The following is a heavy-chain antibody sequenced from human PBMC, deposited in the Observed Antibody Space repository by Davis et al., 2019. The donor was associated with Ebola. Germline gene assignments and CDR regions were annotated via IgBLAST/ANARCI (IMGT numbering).Heavy chain of an antibody. V-gene: IGHV3-11*04. J-gene: IGHJ4*02. D-gene: IGHD5-18*01. CDR1: GFTFSDYY. Sequence: GESLKISCAASGFTFSDYYMSWIRQAPGKGLEWVSYISSSGSTIYYADSVKGRFTISRDNAKNSLYLQMNSLRAEDTAVYYCARDLGYSYGIDYWGQGTLVTVSS. CDR3: ARDLGYSYGIDY. CDR2: ISSSGSTI.